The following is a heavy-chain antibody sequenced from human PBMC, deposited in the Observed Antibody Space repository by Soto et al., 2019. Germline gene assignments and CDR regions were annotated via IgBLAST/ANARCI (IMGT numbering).Heavy chain of an antibody. J-gene: IGHJ4*02. CDR1: GFTFSNAW. D-gene: IGHD6-13*01. CDR2: IKSKTDGGTT. CDR3: TTEGGEGEAAAGSPTSFDY. Sequence: GGSLRLSCAASGFTFSNAWMSWVRQAPGKGLEWVGRIKSKTDGGTTDYAAPVKGRFTISRDDSKNTLYLQMNSLKTEDTAVYYCTTEGGEGEAAAGSPTSFDYWGQGTLVTVSS. V-gene: IGHV3-15*01.